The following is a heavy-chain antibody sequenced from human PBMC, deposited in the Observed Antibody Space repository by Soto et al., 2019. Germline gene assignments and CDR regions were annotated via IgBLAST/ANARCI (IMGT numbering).Heavy chain of an antibody. CDR3: ARCGDRFDGMDV. Sequence: GGSLRLSCAASGFGFNGYDMHWVRQAPGKNLEWVAAISTAGDTYYLGSVKGRFTISREDAKNSLSLQMNSLRVGDTAVYYCARCGDRFDGMDVWGQGTTVTVSS. CDR1: GFGFNGYD. CDR2: ISTAGDT. J-gene: IGHJ6*02. D-gene: IGHD2-21*01. V-gene: IGHV3-13*01.